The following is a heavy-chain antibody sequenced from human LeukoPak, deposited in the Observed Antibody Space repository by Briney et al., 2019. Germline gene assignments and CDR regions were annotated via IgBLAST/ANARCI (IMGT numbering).Heavy chain of an antibody. CDR1: GFTFSNCG. CDR3: ARDMGSAYYGSGSYYGGYFDY. J-gene: IGHJ4*02. CDR2: IWYDGGNK. V-gene: IGHV3-33*01. Sequence: GGSLRLSCAASGFTFSNCGMPWVRQAPGKGLEWVALIWYDGGNKYYADSVKGRFTISRDDSRNTLYLQMNSLRAEDTALYYCARDMGSAYYGSGSYYGGYFDYWGQGTLVTVSS. D-gene: IGHD3-10*01.